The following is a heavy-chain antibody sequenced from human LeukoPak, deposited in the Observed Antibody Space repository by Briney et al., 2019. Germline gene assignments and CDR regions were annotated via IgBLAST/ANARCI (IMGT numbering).Heavy chain of an antibody. CDR3: ARVIRRITIFGVAIWPLNWFDP. CDR2: MNPNSGNT. CDR1: GYTFTSYD. V-gene: IGHV1-8*01. Sequence: ASVKVSCKASGYTFTSYDINWVRQATGQGLEWMGWMNPNSGNTGYAQKFQGRVTMTRNTSISTAYMELSGLRSEDTAVYYCARVIRRITIFGVAIWPLNWFDPWGQGTLVTVSS. D-gene: IGHD3-3*01. J-gene: IGHJ5*02.